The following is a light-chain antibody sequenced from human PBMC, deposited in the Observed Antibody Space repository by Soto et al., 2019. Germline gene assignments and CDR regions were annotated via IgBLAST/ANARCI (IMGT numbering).Light chain of an antibody. CDR2: SNN. J-gene: IGLJ3*02. Sequence: QSVLTHPPSASGTPGQRVTISCSGSSSNIGSNTVNWYQQLPGTAPKLLIYSNNQRPSGVPDRFSGSKSGTSASLAISGLQSEDEADYYCAAWDDSLNGRVFGGGTKLTV. CDR1: SSNIGSNT. CDR3: AAWDDSLNGRV. V-gene: IGLV1-44*01.